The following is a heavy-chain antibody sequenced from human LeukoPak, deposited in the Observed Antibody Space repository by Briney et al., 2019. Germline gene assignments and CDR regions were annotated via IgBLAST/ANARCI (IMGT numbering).Heavy chain of an antibody. D-gene: IGHD4-17*01. J-gene: IGHJ6*03. Sequence: SETLSLTCTVSSGSISSGDYYWSWIRQPPGKGLEWIGYIYYSGSTYYNPSLKSRVTISVDTSKNQFSLKLSSVTAADTAVYYCARANGDSIYYYYYYMDVWGKGTTVTVSS. V-gene: IGHV4-30-4*08. CDR1: SGSISSGDYY. CDR3: ARANGDSIYYYYYYMDV. CDR2: IYYSGST.